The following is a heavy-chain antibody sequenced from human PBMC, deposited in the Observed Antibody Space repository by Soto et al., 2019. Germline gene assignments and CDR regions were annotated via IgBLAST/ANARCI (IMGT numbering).Heavy chain of an antibody. CDR1: GGTFNTYA. J-gene: IGHJ4*02. CDR2: ISPMFGAA. V-gene: IGHV1-69*19. D-gene: IGHD3-10*01. Sequence: QVQLVQSGAEMKKPGSSVKVSCQSSGGTFNTYAMNLVRQAPGQGPEWMGDISPMFGAANYAPKFQGRVTITADESTGTSYMQLSSLTSEDMALYFCAREVQVHTPAFVYWGQGTLVTVSS. CDR3: AREVQVHTPAFVY.